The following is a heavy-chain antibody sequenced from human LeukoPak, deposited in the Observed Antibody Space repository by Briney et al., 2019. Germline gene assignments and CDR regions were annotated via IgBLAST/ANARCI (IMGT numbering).Heavy chain of an antibody. CDR1: GFTLSTYD. D-gene: IGHD3-10*01. V-gene: IGHV3-13*01. Sequence: GGPLRLSCAASGFTLSTYDMLWVRHPTGEGLEWVSIIYRAGDTYYPGSVKGRFTISRDNAKNSLYLQMNSLRAEDTAVYCYAREMSGSNDALDIWGQGTMVTVSS. CDR3: AREMSGSNDALDI. CDR2: IYRAGDT. J-gene: IGHJ3*02.